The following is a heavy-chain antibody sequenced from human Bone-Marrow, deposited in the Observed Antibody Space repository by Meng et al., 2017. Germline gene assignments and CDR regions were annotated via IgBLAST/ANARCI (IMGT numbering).Heavy chain of an antibody. CDR1: GGTFSSYA. CDR2: IIPIFGTA. D-gene: IGHD6-19*01. CDR3: AREEVEAGLYYFDY. Sequence: SVKVSCKASGGTFSSYAISWVRQAPGQGLEWMGGIIPIFGTANYAQKFQGRVTITADKSTSTAYMELSSLRSEDTAVYYCAREEVEAGLYYFDYWGQGTLVPVSS. V-gene: IGHV1-69*06. J-gene: IGHJ4*02.